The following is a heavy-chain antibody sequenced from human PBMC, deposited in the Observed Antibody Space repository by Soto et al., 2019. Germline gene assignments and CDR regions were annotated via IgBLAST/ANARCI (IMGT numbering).Heavy chain of an antibody. Sequence: SGPYAGEPTQTLTLTCTFSGFSLRTIGVGVGWIRQPPGKALEWLALIYWNNEKRCSPSLKSRLTITKDTSKNQVVLTMTNMDPVDTGTYYCAHISEDHYYGMDVWGQGTTVTVSS. CDR2: IYWNNEK. V-gene: IGHV2-5*01. CDR1: GFSLRTIGVG. CDR3: AHISEDHYYGMDV. J-gene: IGHJ6*02. D-gene: IGHD3-3*02.